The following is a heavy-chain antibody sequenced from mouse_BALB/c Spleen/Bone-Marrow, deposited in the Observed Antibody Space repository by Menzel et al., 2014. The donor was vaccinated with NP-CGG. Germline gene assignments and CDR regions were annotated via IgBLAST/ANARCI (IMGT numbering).Heavy chain of an antibody. CDR3: TRKDY. V-gene: IGHV1-69*02. Sequence: QVQLKHSGAELVRPGASVKLSCKASGYTFTSYWINWGKQRPGQGLEWIGNIYPSDSYTNYNQKFKDKATLTVDKSSSTAYMQLSSPTSEDSAVYYCTRKDYWGQGILVTVSA. J-gene: IGHJ3*01. CDR1: GYTFTSYW. CDR2: IYPSDSYT.